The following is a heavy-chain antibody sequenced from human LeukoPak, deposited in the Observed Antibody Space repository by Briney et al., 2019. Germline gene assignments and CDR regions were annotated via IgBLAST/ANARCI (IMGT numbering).Heavy chain of an antibody. Sequence: ASVKVSCKASGYTFTSYDINWVRQAPGQGLEWMGWMNPNSGNTGYAQKSQGRVTMTRNTSISTAYMELSSLRSEDTAVYYCATHRGYDTYYFDYWGQGTLVTVSS. J-gene: IGHJ4*02. CDR1: GYTFTSYD. D-gene: IGHD5-12*01. V-gene: IGHV1-8*01. CDR3: ATHRGYDTYYFDY. CDR2: MNPNSGNT.